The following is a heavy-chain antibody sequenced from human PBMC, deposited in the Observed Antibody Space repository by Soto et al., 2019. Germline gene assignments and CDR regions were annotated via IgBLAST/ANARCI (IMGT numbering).Heavy chain of an antibody. Sequence: QVQLVQSGAEVKKPGSSVKVSCKASGGTFSSYAISWVRQAPGQGLELMGGIIPIFGTANYAQKFQGRVTITADDSTSTAYMALSSLRSEDTAVYYCARRLKPLVAVDYYYYGMDVWGQGTTVTVSS. CDR2: IIPIFGTA. V-gene: IGHV1-69*12. CDR1: GGTFSSYA. J-gene: IGHJ6*02. D-gene: IGHD6-6*01. CDR3: ARRLKPLVAVDYYYYGMDV.